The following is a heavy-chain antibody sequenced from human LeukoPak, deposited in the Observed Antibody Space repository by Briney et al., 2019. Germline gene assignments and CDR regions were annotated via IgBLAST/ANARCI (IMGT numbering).Heavy chain of an antibody. CDR2: INHSGST. D-gene: IGHD2-15*01. CDR3: ARLNCSGGSCYPDY. Sequence: SETLSLTCAVYGGSFSGYYWSWIRQPPGKGLEWIGEINHSGSTNYNPSLKSRVTISVDTSKNQFSLKLSSVTAADTAMYYCARLNCSGGSCYPDYWGQGTLVTVSS. J-gene: IGHJ4*02. V-gene: IGHV4-34*01. CDR1: GGSFSGYY.